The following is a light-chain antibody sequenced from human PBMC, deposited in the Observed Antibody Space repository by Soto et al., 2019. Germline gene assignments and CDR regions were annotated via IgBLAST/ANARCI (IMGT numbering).Light chain of an antibody. CDR3: SSYTSATTYV. CDR1: SSDVGAYNY. J-gene: IGLJ1*01. CDR2: DVS. V-gene: IGLV2-14*03. Sequence: QSVLTQPASVSGSPGQSITISCTGTSSDVGAYNYDSWYQQHHPGEAPKLIIYDVSHRPSGVSNRFSGSKSGNTASLTISGLQTEDEADYSCSSYTSATTYVFGTGTKVTVL.